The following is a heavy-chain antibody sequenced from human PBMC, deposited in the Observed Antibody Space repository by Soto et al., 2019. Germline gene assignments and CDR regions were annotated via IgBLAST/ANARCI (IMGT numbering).Heavy chain of an antibody. CDR2: ISGSGGST. CDR1: GFTFSSYA. V-gene: IGHV3-23*01. CDR3: AKSIGLSYYYGHDAFDI. D-gene: IGHD3-10*01. J-gene: IGHJ3*02. Sequence: EVQLLESGGGLVQPGGSLRLSCAASGFTFSSYAMSWVRQAPGKGLEWVSAISGSGGSTYYADSVKGRFTISRDNSKNTLYLQMNSLRAEDTAVYYCAKSIGLSYYYGHDAFDIWGQGTMVTVSS.